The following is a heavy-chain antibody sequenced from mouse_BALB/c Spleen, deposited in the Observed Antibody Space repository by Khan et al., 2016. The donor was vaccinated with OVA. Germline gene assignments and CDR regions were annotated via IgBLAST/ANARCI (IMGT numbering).Heavy chain of an antibody. D-gene: IGHD2-4*01. CDR2: INYSGNT. Sequence: EVQLQESGPGLVKPSQSLSLTCTVTGYSITSEYAWNWIRQFPGNKLEWMGYINYSGNTRFNPSLKSRTSITRAPSKNQFFLKLNSVTTEDTATYYCARKDYYDYDPFPYWGQGTLVTVSA. CDR3: ARKDYYDYDPFPY. J-gene: IGHJ3*01. CDR1: GYSITSEYA. V-gene: IGHV3-2*02.